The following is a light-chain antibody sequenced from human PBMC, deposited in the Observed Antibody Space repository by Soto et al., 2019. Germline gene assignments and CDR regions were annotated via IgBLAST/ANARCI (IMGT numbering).Light chain of an antibody. J-gene: IGLJ2*01. CDR3: GIYAGGDSVI. CDR1: SRDVGSYFY. V-gene: IGLV2-8*01. Sequence: QSVLPQPPSASGSPGQSVTISCTGTSRDVGSYFYVSWYQQHPGKAPKLIIYEVTKRPSGVTDRFSGSKSGNTASLTVSGLQVEDEADYSCGIYAGGDSVIFGGGTKVTVL. CDR2: EVT.